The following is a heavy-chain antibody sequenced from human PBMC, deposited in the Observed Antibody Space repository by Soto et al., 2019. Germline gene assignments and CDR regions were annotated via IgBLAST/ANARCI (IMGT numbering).Heavy chain of an antibody. D-gene: IGHD1-1*01. V-gene: IGHV3-30*18. CDR2: ISYDGVNK. CDR3: AKSVYNWNDGFFDY. CDR1: GFTFSTYG. J-gene: IGHJ4*02. Sequence: GGSLRLSCAASGFTFSTYGMQWVRQAPGKGLEWVAVISYDGVNKYYADSVKGRFTISRDNSKNTLYLQMNSLRAGDTAVYYCAKSVYNWNDGFFDYWGQGTLVTVSS.